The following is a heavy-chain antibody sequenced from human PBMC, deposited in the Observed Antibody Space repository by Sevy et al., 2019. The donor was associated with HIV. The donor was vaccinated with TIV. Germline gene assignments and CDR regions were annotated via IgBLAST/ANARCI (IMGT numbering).Heavy chain of an antibody. D-gene: IGHD5-12*01. CDR1: GFIFSSYS. J-gene: IGHJ4*02. CDR3: ARELPWVRDYGGYYRGYFDY. V-gene: IGHV3-21*01. Sequence: GGSLRLSCAASGFIFSSYSMNWVRQAPGKGLEWGSSISSSSSYIYYADSMKGRFTISRDNAKNSLYLQMNSLRAEDTAGYFCARELPWVRDYGGYYRGYFDYWGQGILVTVSS. CDR2: ISSSSSYI.